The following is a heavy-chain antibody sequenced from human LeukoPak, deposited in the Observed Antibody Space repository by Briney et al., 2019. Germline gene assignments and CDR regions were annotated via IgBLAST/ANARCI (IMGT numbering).Heavy chain of an antibody. CDR1: GYTFTGYY. Sequence: GASVKVSCKASGYTFTGYYMHWVRQAPGQGLEWMGRINPNSGGTNNAQKFQGRVTMTRDTSNSTAYMELSRLRSDDTAVYYCARTGITFGGVIVIQGGSDYWGQGTLVTVSS. CDR3: ARTGITFGGVIVIQGGSDY. CDR2: INPNSGGT. J-gene: IGHJ4*02. V-gene: IGHV1-2*06. D-gene: IGHD3-16*02.